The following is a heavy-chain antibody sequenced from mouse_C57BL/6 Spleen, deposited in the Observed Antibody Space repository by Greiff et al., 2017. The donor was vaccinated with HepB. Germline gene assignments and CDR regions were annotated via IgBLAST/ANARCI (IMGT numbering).Heavy chain of an antibody. CDR2: ISYDGSN. D-gene: IGHD2-4*01. V-gene: IGHV3-6*01. CDR1: GYSITSGYY. J-gene: IGHJ2*01. Sequence: EVKLQESGPGLVKPSQSLSLTCSVTGYSITSGYYWNWIRQFPGNQLEWMGYISYDGSNNYNPSLKNRISITRDTSKNQFFLKLNSVTTEDTATYYCARAEDYDGGFDYWGQGTTLTVSS. CDR3: ARAEDYDGGFDY.